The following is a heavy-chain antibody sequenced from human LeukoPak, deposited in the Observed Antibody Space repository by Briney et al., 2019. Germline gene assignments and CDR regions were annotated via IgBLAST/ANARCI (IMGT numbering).Heavy chain of an antibody. V-gene: IGHV3-30-3*01. CDR1: GFTFSSYA. Sequence: GRSLRLSCAASGFTFSSYAMHWVRQAPGKGLEWVAVISYDGSNKYYADSVKGRFTNSRDNSKNTLYLQMNSLRAEDTAVYYCARDGGSAAYDFDYWGQGTLVTVSS. CDR2: ISYDGSNK. D-gene: IGHD2-2*01. J-gene: IGHJ4*02. CDR3: ARDGGSAAYDFDY.